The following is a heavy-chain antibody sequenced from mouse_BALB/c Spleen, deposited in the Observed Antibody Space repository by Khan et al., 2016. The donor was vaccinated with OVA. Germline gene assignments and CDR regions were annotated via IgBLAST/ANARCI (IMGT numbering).Heavy chain of an antibody. V-gene: IGHV1S81*02. CDR3: ARIKKIVATYFDY. D-gene: IGHD1-1*01. CDR2: TNPTNGRT. Sequence: QVQLQQPGAELVKAGASVKMSCKASGYTFTSYWMHWVKQRLGQGLEWFAETNPTNGRTYYNEKFKSKATLTVDKSSSTDYMLLSGPTFEDSAVDSCARIKKIVATYFDYWGQGTTLTVSS. CDR1: GYTFTSYW. J-gene: IGHJ2*01.